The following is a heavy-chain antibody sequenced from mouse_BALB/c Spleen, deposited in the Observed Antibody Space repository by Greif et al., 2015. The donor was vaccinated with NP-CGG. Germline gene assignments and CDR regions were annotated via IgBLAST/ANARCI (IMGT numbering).Heavy chain of an antibody. Sequence: EVKLMESGAELVRPGASVKLSCTASGFNIKDAYMHWVKQRPEQGLEWIGRIDPANGNTKYDPKFQGKATITADASSNTAYLQLSSLTSEDTAVYYCARLGLAYWGQGTLVTVSA. D-gene: IGHD4-1*01. CDR2: IDPANGNT. V-gene: IGHV14-3*02. CDR1: GFNIKDAY. J-gene: IGHJ3*01. CDR3: ARLGLAY.